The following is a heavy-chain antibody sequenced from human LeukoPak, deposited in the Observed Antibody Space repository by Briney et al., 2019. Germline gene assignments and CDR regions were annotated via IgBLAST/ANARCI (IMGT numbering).Heavy chain of an antibody. D-gene: IGHD3-3*01. Sequence: ASVKLSCKASGYTFTSYGISWVRQAPGQGLEWMGWISAYNGNTNYAQKLQGRVTMTTDTSTSTAYMDLRRLRSDDTAVYYCARVEDYYMDVWGKGTTVTVSS. V-gene: IGHV1-18*01. CDR2: ISAYNGNT. CDR1: GYTFTSYG. CDR3: ARVEDYYMDV. J-gene: IGHJ6*03.